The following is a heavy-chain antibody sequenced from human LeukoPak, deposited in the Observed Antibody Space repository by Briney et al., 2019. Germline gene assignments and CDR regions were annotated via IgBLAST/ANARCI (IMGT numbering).Heavy chain of an antibody. CDR2: ISGSGDDT. V-gene: IGHV3-23*01. CDR3: ARDPIAHYYGSGHDY. CDR1: GFTFRQYA. Sequence: GGSLRLSCAASGFTFRQYAMSWVRQAPGKGLEWVSGISGSGDDTYYTDSVKGRFTISRDNSNNTMYLQMNNLRSEDTAVYYCARDPIAHYYGSGHDYWGQGTLVTVSS. J-gene: IGHJ4*02. D-gene: IGHD3-10*01.